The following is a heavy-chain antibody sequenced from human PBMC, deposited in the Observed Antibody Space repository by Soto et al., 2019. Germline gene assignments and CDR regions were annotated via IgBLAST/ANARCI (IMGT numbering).Heavy chain of an antibody. CDR1: GFTFCSFW. CDR2: INPDGSGT. CDR3: VRDRDTYGYANLDY. D-gene: IGHD5-18*01. Sequence: GGSLRLSCAVSGFTFCSFWMHWVRQAPGKGLVWVSRINPDGSGTSYADSVKGRLTISRDNAKNTLYLQVNSLRVDDTAVYYCVRDRDTYGYANLDYWGQGTLVTVSS. J-gene: IGHJ4*02. V-gene: IGHV3-74*01.